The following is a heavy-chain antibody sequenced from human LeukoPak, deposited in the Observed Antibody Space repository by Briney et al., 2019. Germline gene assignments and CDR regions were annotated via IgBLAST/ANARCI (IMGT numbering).Heavy chain of an antibody. V-gene: IGHV1-2*02. CDR1: GYTFIGYY. Sequence: ASVKVSSKASGYTFIGYYIHWVRQAPGQGLEWMGWINPNSGGTNYAQKFQGRVTMTRDTSISTAYMELSRLISDDTAVYHCARAHCSSTNCYQFDYWGQGTLVTVSS. CDR3: ARAHCSSTNCYQFDY. D-gene: IGHD2-2*01. CDR2: INPNSGGT. J-gene: IGHJ4*02.